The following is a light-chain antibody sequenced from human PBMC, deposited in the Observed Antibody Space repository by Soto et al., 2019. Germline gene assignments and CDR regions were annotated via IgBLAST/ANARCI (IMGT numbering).Light chain of an antibody. CDR2: AAS. J-gene: IGKJ5*01. Sequence: DIQLTHSPSFLSASVGDRVTITCRASQDTGTSLAWYQQKPGKAPKLLIRAASTLQSGVPPRFSGSGSGTEFTLTINSLQPEDFATYYCQQLKSYPITFGQGTRLE. V-gene: IGKV1-9*01. CDR3: QQLKSYPIT. CDR1: QDTGTS.